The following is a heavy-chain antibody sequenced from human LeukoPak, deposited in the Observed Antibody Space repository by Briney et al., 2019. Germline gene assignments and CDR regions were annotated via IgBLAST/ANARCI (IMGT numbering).Heavy chain of an antibody. J-gene: IGHJ3*02. CDR2: INHSGST. V-gene: IGHV4-34*01. Sequence: PSETLSLTCAVYGGSFSGYYWSWIRQPPGRGLEWIGEINHSGSTNYNPSLKSRVTISVDTSKNQFSLKLSSVTAADTAVYYCARPQYSGSYARGPAGRGGAFGIWGQGTMVTVSS. D-gene: IGHD1-26*01. CDR1: GGSFSGYY. CDR3: ARPQYSGSYARGPAGRGGAFGI.